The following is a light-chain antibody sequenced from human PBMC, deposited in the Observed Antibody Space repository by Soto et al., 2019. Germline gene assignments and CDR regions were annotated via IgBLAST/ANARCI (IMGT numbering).Light chain of an antibody. V-gene: IGLV2-23*01. CDR3: CSYAGSSTDV. CDR1: SSDVGNYDL. J-gene: IGLJ1*01. CDR2: EGS. Sequence: QSVLTQPASVSGSPGQSITISCTGTSSDVGNYDLVSWYQQLPGKAPKFILYEGSKRPAGVSNRFSGPKSGNTASLTISGLQAEDEADYYCCSYAGSSTDVFGTGTKVTVL.